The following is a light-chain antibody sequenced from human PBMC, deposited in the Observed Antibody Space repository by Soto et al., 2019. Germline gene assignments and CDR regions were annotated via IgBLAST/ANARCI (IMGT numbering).Light chain of an antibody. CDR1: QSVSSN. Sequence: EIVMTQSPATLSVSPGERATLSCRASQSVSSNLAWSQQKPGHAPRLLIYGASTRATGIPAKFSGSGSGTEFTLTTSTLKYQHCAVYYCQQYNNWPVTFGGGTKVPIK. CDR2: GAS. V-gene: IGKV3-15*01. CDR3: QQYNNWPVT. J-gene: IGKJ4*01.